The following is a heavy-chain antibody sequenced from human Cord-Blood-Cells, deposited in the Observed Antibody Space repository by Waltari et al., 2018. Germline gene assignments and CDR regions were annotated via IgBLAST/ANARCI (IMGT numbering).Heavy chain of an antibody. V-gene: IGHV3-21*01. CDR3: ARSGYFGDAFDI. CDR1: GFTFSSYS. J-gene: IGHJ3*02. CDR2: ISSSSSYI. D-gene: IGHD3-10*01. Sequence: EVQLVESGGGLVKPGGSLRLSCAASGFTFSSYSMNWVHQAPGKGREWVSSISSSSSYIYYADSVKGRFTISRDNAKNSLYLQMNSLRAEDTAVYYCARSGYFGDAFDIWGQGTMVTVSS.